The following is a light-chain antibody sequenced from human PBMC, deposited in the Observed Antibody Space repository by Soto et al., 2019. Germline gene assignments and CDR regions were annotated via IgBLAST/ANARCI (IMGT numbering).Light chain of an antibody. V-gene: IGLV2-23*01. Sequence: QSAQAQPASVSGSPGQSITISCTGTSSDVGSYNLGSWYRQDPGKAPKLIIYEDNKRPSGVSNRFSGSKSGNTASLTISGLQAEDEADYYCCSYAGDSTWVFGGGTKLTVL. CDR1: SSDVGSYNL. CDR3: CSYAGDSTWV. J-gene: IGLJ2*01. CDR2: EDN.